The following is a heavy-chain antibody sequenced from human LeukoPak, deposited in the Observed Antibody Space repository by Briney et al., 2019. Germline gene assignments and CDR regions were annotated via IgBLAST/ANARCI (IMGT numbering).Heavy chain of an antibody. CDR3: ARHPDCGGDCFYFDY. J-gene: IGHJ4*02. CDR1: GFTFSDYY. V-gene: IGHV3-11*01. Sequence: GGSLRLSCAASGFTFSDYYMSWIRQAPGKGLEWVSYISSSGSTIYYADSVKGRFTISRDNAKNSLYLQMNSLRAEDTAVYYCARHPDCGGDCFYFDYWGQGTLVTVFS. D-gene: IGHD2-21*02. CDR2: ISSSGSTI.